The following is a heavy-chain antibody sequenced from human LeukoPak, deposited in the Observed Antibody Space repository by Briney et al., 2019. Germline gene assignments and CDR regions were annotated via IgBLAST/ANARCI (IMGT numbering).Heavy chain of an antibody. CDR3: TRAGYCSDASCYVPDY. CDR1: GFTFSSYS. V-gene: IGHV3-48*02. CDR2: IDSRGTII. Sequence: GGSLRLSCSASGFTFSSYSMNWVRQAPGKGLEWVSYIDSRGTIIYYADSVKGRFTISRDKAKNSLYLQMNSLTDKDTAVYYCTRAGYCSDASCYVPDYWGQGTLLTVSS. J-gene: IGHJ4*02. D-gene: IGHD2-2*01.